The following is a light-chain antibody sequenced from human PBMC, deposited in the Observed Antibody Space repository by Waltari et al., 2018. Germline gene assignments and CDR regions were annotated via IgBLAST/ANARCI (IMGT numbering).Light chain of an antibody. V-gene: IGLV2-14*03. CDR3: ISYTTSDTMI. Sequence: QSALTQPASVSGSPGQSITISCTGTSSAVGAYNYVFWYQQHPGKVPTLIIYDVSHRPSGVSFRFSGSKSDNTASLTISGLQAEDEADYYCISYTTSDTMIFGGGTKLTVL. CDR1: SSAVGAYNY. J-gene: IGLJ2*01. CDR2: DVS.